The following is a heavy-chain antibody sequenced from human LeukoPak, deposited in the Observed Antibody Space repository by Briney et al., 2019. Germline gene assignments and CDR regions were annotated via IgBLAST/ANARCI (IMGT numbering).Heavy chain of an antibody. Sequence: GGSLRLSCAASGFTFDDYAMHWVRQAPGKGLEWVSGISWNSGSIGYADSVKGRFTISRDNGKNSLYLQMNSLRAEDTALYYCAKDRVATEYYYYYGMDVWGQGTTVTVSS. D-gene: IGHD5-12*01. CDR2: ISWNSGSI. V-gene: IGHV3-9*01. CDR1: GFTFDDYA. CDR3: AKDRVATEYYYYYGMDV. J-gene: IGHJ6*02.